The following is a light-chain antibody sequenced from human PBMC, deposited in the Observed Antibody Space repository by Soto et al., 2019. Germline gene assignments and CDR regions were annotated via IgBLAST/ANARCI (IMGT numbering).Light chain of an antibody. CDR3: SSFTSRSTSV. CDR2: EVS. J-gene: IGLJ1*01. CDR1: SSDIGAYKY. Sequence: LTQPASVSGSPGQSITISCTGTSSDIGAYKYVSWYQQHPGKAPKLLIHEVSNRPSGVSDRFSGSKSGNTASLTISGLQAEDEADYYCSSFTSRSTSVFGTGTKVTVL. V-gene: IGLV2-14*01.